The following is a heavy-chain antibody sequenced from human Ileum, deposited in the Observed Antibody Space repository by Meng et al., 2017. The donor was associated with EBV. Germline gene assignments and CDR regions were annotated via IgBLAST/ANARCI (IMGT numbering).Heavy chain of an antibody. V-gene: IGHV4-59*08. CDR1: GGSISSYY. CDR2: IYYSGST. J-gene: IGHJ4*02. Sequence: QVPRQESGPGLLKPSESLSLPCTFSGGSISSYYWSWIRQPPGKGLEWIGYIYYSGSTNYNPSLKSRVTISVDTSKNQFSLNLSSVTAADTAVYYCARGGWSLDYWGQGTLVTVSS. CDR3: ARGGWSLDY. D-gene: IGHD2-15*01.